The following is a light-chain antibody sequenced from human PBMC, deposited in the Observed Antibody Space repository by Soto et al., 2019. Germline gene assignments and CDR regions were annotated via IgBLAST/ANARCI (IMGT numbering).Light chain of an antibody. CDR1: QGISSW. V-gene: IGKV1-12*01. CDR2: AAS. J-gene: IGKJ5*01. Sequence: IQMTQTTSSASASLGDRVTITCRASQGISSWLAWYQQKPGKAPKLLIYAASSLQSGVPSRFSGSGSGTDFTLTISSLEPEDFAVYYCQQYFSWITFGQGARLEI. CDR3: QQYFSWIT.